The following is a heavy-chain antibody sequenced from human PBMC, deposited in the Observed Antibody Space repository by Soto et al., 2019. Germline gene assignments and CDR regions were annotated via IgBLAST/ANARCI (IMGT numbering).Heavy chain of an antibody. J-gene: IGHJ4*02. CDR2: IYYSGST. CDR3: ARDPTGGAYFDY. Sequence: QVQLQESGPGLVKPSQTLSLTCTVSGGSISSGGYYWSWIRQHPGKGLEWIGYIYYSGSTYYNTSIKSRVTISVDTSKNQFSLKLSSVTAADTAVYYCARDPTGGAYFDYWGQGTLVNVSS. CDR1: GGSISSGGYY. D-gene: IGHD3-10*01. V-gene: IGHV4-31*03.